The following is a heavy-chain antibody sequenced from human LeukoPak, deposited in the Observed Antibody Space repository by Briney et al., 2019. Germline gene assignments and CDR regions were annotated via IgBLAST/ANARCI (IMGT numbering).Heavy chain of an antibody. CDR3: AREVLAYCGGDCYSYFDY. CDR1: GGSISSSNW. CDR2: IYHSGST. V-gene: IGHV4-4*02. Sequence: PSETLSLTCAVSGGSISSSNWWSWVGQPPGKGLEWIGEIYHSGSTNYNPSLKSRVTISVDKSKNQFSLKLSSVTAADTAVYYCAREVLAYCGGDCYSYFDYWGQGTLVTVSS. D-gene: IGHD2-21*02. J-gene: IGHJ4*02.